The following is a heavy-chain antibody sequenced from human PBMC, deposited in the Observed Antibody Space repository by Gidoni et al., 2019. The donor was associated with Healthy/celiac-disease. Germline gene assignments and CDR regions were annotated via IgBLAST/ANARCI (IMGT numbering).Heavy chain of an antibody. CDR1: AGSTSSSSYY. CDR3: ARRGYSYGQGLFDY. J-gene: IGHJ4*02. Sequence: QLQLQESGPGLVKPSETPSPTCTVSAGSTSSSSYYWGWIRQPPGTGLEWIGSIYYSGSTYYNPSLKSRVTISVEASKNQFSLKLSSVTAADTAVYYGARRGYSYGQGLFDYWGQGTLVTVSS. CDR2: IYYSGST. D-gene: IGHD5-18*01. V-gene: IGHV4-39*01.